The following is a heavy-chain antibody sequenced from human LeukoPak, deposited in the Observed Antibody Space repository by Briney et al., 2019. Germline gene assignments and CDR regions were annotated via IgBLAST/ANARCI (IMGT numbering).Heavy chain of an antibody. D-gene: IGHD2-21*01. V-gene: IGHV3-23*01. Sequence: GGSLRLSCAASGFTFNSYAMSWVRQAPGKGLEWVSAISGSGGSKYYTDSVKGRFTISRDNSKNTLWLQMNSLRAEDTAVYYCAKDGFLLWRGAFDIWGQGTMVTVSS. CDR3: AKDGFLLWRGAFDI. CDR2: ISGSGGSK. J-gene: IGHJ3*02. CDR1: GFTFNSYA.